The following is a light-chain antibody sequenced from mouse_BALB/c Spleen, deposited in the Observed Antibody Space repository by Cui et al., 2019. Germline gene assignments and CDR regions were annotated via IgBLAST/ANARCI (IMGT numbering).Light chain of an antibody. J-gene: IGKJ5*01. CDR3: QQWSSNPLT. V-gene: IGKV4-68*01. CDR2: LTS. CDR1: SSVSY. Sequence: QIVITQSPAPMSASPGEKVTMTCSASSSVSYMYWYQQKPRSSPKPWIYLTSNLASGVPARFSGSGSGTSYSLTISSMEAEDAATYYCQQWSSNPLTFGAGTKLELK.